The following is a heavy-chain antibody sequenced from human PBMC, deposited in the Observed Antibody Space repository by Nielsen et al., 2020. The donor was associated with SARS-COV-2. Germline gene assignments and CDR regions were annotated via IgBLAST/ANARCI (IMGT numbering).Heavy chain of an antibody. J-gene: IGHJ6*02. CDR1: GFSFSGYG. CDR2: INDDGSST. CDR3: ARDNLYSNYYYYYGLDV. Sequence: GGSLRLSCAASGFSFSGYGMHWVRQAPGKGLVWVSRINDDGSSTVYADSVKGRFTISRDNAKSTLYLQMNSLRAEDTAVYYCARDNLYSNYYYYYGLDVWGQGTAVTVSS. V-gene: IGHV3-74*01. D-gene: IGHD4-11*01.